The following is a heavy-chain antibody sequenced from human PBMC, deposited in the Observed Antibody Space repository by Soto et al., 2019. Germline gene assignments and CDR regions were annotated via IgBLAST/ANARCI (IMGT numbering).Heavy chain of an antibody. V-gene: IGHV1-18*01. CDR3: ARGSRAICRVENCDY. Sequence: QVQLVQSGAEVKKPGASVKVSCKASGYTFTSYGISRVRQAPGQGLEWMGWISAYNGNTNYAQKLQGRVTMTTDTSTSTAYMERRSLRSDDTAVYYCARGSRAICRVENCDYWGQGSLVTVSS. D-gene: IGHD3-3*01. CDR1: GYTFTSYG. CDR2: ISAYNGNT. J-gene: IGHJ4*02.